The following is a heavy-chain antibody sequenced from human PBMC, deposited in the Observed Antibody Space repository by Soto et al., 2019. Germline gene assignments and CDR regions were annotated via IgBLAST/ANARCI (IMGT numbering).Heavy chain of an antibody. V-gene: IGHV1-18*01. J-gene: IGHJ4*02. D-gene: IGHD1-1*01. CDR2: ISAHNGNT. CDR3: ARGRYGDY. CDR1: GYAFTTYG. Sequence: QVHLVQSGAEVKKPGASVKVSCKGSGYAFTTYGITWVRQAPGQGLEWMGWISAHNGNTNYAQKLQGRVTVTRDTSTSTAYMELSSLRSDYTAVYYCARGRYGDYWGQGALVTVSS.